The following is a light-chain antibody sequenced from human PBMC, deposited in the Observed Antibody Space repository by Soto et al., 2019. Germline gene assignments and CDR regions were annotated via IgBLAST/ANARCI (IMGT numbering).Light chain of an antibody. CDR1: QSVSSN. CDR3: QQYNNWPLT. Sequence: EIVMTQSPATLSVSPEERATLSCRASQSVSSNLAWYQQKPGQAPRLLIYGASIRATGIPARFSGSGSGTEFTLTISSLQSEDFAVYYCQQYNNWPLTFGQGTKVEIK. CDR2: GAS. J-gene: IGKJ1*01. V-gene: IGKV3D-15*01.